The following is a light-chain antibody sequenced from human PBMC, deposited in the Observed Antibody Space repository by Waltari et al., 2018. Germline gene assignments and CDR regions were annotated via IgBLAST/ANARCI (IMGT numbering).Light chain of an antibody. CDR3: NSYTTGSTLTVI. V-gene: IGLV2-14*03. CDR2: DVS. CDR1: SSDIGNYNF. Sequence: QSALTQPASVSGSPGQSITISCTGTSSDIGNYNFVSCYQQHPGTAPKLIIYDVSNRPSGVSNRFSGSWSGNTASLTISGLQAEDEADYYCNSYTTGSTLTVIFGGGTKLTVL. J-gene: IGLJ2*01.